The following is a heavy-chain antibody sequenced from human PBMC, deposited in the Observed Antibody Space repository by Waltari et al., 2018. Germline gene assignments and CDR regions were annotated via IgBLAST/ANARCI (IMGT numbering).Heavy chain of an antibody. D-gene: IGHD1-1*01. CDR3: SRRQIGGPLDP. V-gene: IGHV1-69*12. Sequence: QVHLVQSGAEVKKPGSSVKVSCKASGDTFGRLAIAWVRQAPGQGLEWMGGLIPIFGTPNYAQEFQGRLTITADESANTVYMELGSLRPDDTAVYFCSRRQIGGPLDPWGQGTLVTVSS. J-gene: IGHJ5*01. CDR2: LIPIFGTP. CDR1: GDTFGRLA.